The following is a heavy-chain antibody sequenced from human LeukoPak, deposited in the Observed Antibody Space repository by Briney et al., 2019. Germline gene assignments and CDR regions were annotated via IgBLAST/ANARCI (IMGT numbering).Heavy chain of an antibody. V-gene: IGHV4-59*08. J-gene: IGHJ4*02. D-gene: IGHD3-10*01. CDR2: ISYSGRT. CDR1: GASLSGFY. CDR3: ARHPELYFFDY. Sequence: SETPSPTCPFSGASLSGFYWSWIPRPPGEGLVWVGYISYSGRTNYTPSLKSRVTISADTSKNQVTLTLSSVTAADTAVYYCARHPELYFFDYWGQGTLVTVSS.